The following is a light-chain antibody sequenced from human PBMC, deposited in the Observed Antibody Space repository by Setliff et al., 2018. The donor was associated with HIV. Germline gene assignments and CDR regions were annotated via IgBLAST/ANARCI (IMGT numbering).Light chain of an antibody. V-gene: IGLV2-14*03. J-gene: IGLJ2*01. CDR3: SSYSTSNTLVL. CDR2: DVS. Sequence: QSALAQPASVSGSPGQSITISCTGTSSDVGGYNYVSWYQQHPGKAPKLMIYDVSDRPSGVSDRISGAKSGNTASLFISGLQAEDEATYYCSSYSTSNTLVLFGGGTKVTVL. CDR1: SSDVGGYNY.